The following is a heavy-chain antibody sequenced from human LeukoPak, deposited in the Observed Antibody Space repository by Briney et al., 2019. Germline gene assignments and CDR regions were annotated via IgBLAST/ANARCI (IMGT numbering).Heavy chain of an antibody. D-gene: IGHD6-13*01. CDR2: INPTGTST. J-gene: IGHJ4*02. Sequence: ASVKVSCKASGFPFTNYYMHWVRQAPGQGLEWVGLINPTGTSTNYAQKFRGRITMTRDTSTTTVYMELSSLRSEDTAVYYCAKDYGPKQLVFLDSWGQGTLVTVSS. CDR1: GFPFTNYY. V-gene: IGHV1-46*01. CDR3: AKDYGPKQLVFLDS.